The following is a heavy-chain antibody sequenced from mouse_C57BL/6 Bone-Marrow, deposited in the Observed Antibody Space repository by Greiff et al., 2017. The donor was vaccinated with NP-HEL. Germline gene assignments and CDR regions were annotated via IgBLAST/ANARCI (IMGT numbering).Heavy chain of an antibody. D-gene: IGHD1-1*01. CDR1: GFTFSSYA. V-gene: IGHV5-4*03. J-gene: IGHJ2*01. Sequence: EVKVVESGGGLVKPGGSLKLSCAASGFTFSSYAMSWVRQTPEKRLEWVATISDGGSYTYYPDNVKGRFTISRDNAKNNLYLQMSHLKSEDTAMYYCATYGPGYWGQGTTLTVSS. CDR2: ISDGGSYT. CDR3: ATYGPGY.